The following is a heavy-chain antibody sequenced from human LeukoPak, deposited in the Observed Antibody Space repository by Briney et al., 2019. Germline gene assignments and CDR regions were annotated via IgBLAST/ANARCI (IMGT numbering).Heavy chain of an antibody. Sequence: SETLSLTCAVSGGSISSGGYSWSWIRQPPGKGLEWIGYIYHSGCTYYNPSLKSRVTISVDRSKNQFSLKLSSVTAADTAVYYCARSRQYGDYTDAFDIWGQGTMVTVSS. J-gene: IGHJ3*02. CDR2: IYHSGCT. D-gene: IGHD4-17*01. V-gene: IGHV4-30-2*01. CDR3: ARSRQYGDYTDAFDI. CDR1: GGSISSGGYS.